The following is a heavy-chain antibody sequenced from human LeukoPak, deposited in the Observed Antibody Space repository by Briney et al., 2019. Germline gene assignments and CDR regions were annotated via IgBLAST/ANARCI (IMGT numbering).Heavy chain of an antibody. CDR3: ARDSITTGGTVYNWFDP. V-gene: IGHV3-30-3*01. CDR2: ISHDGSIK. J-gene: IGHJ5*02. CDR1: GFTFSDYA. Sequence: GRSLRLSCATSGFTFSDYAMHWVRQAPGKRLKWVAVISHDGSIKFSADSVKGRFTISRDNSKNTLYLQMNSLRDEDTALYYCARDSITTGGTVYNWFDPWGQGTLVTVSS. D-gene: IGHD1-14*01.